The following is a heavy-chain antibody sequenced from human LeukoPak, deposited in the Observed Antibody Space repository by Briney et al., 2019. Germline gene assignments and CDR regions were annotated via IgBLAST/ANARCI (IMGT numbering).Heavy chain of an antibody. CDR2: IYYSGST. CDR3: AGSRQSMTLNWFDP. V-gene: IGHV4-39*07. D-gene: IGHD2/OR15-2a*01. CDR1: GVSISSSSYY. Sequence: SETLSLTCTVSGVSISSSSYYWGWIRQPPGKGLEWIGSIYYSGSTYYNPSLKSRVTISVDTSKNQFSLKLRSVTAADTAVYYCAGSRQSMTLNWFDPWGQGTLVTVSS. J-gene: IGHJ5*02.